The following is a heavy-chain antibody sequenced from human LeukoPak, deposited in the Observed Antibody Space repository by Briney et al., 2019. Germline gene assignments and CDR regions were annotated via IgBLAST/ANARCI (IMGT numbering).Heavy chain of an antibody. J-gene: IGHJ4*02. V-gene: IGHV4-39*01. Sequence: SETLSLTCTVSGGSISSSSYYWGWIRQPPGKGLEWIGSIYYSGSTYYNPSLKSRVTISVDTSKNQFSLKLSSVTAADTAVYYCARWYSSTDYWGQGTLVTASS. CDR3: ARWYSSTDY. CDR1: GGSISSSSYY. D-gene: IGHD6-13*01. CDR2: IYYSGST.